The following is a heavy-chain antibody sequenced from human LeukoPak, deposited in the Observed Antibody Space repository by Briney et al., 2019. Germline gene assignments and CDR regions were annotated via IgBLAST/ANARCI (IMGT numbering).Heavy chain of an antibody. J-gene: IGHJ3*02. CDR3: ARAKYSNSWNDAFDI. Sequence: GGSLRLSCGASGFTFSSYEMNWVRQAPGKGLEWVAYISSSGSSIYYADSVKGRFTISRDNAKKPLDLQMNSLRAEDTAVYYCARAKYSNSWNDAFDIWGQGTMVTVSS. CDR1: GFTFSSYE. D-gene: IGHD6-13*01. V-gene: IGHV3-48*03. CDR2: ISSSGSSI.